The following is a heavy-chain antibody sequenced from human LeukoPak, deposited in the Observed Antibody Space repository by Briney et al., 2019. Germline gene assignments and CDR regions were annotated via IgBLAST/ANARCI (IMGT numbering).Heavy chain of an antibody. CDR2: INHSGST. V-gene: IGHV4-34*01. D-gene: IGHD2-21*01. CDR3: ARGVARTSAIAISTSYYFDY. Sequence: SETLSLTCAVYGGSFSGYYWSWIRQPPGKGLEWIGEINHSGSTNYNPSLKSRVTISVDTSKNQFSLKLSSVTAADTAVYYCARGVARTSAIAISTSYYFDYWGQGTLVTVSS. J-gene: IGHJ4*02. CDR1: GGSFSGYY.